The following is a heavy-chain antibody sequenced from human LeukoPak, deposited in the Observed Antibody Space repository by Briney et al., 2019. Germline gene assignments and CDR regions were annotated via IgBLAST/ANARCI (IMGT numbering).Heavy chain of an antibody. CDR3: ARVTGYMIEDYFDY. Sequence: SETLSLTCAVSGDSISSSYYWSWIRQPPGKGLEWIGYIYYSGSTDYNPSLKSRVTISVETSKNQFSLKLSSVTAADTAVYYCARVTGYMIEDYFDYWGQGTLVTVSS. V-gene: IGHV4-61*01. J-gene: IGHJ4*02. CDR2: IYYSGST. D-gene: IGHD3-22*01. CDR1: GDSISSSYY.